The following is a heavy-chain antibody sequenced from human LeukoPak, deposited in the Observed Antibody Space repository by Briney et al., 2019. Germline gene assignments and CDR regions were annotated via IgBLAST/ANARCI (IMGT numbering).Heavy chain of an antibody. CDR3: ARRGHLTLLRGVIVGNYYFDY. Sequence: PSETLSLTCTVSGGSISSSSYYWGWIRQPPGKGLEWIGSIYYSGSTYYNPSLKSRVTISVDTSKNQFSLKLSSVTAADSTVYYCARRGHLTLLRGVIVGNYYFDYWGQGTLVTVSS. D-gene: IGHD3-10*01. CDR2: IYYSGST. J-gene: IGHJ4*02. V-gene: IGHV4-39*07. CDR1: GGSISSSSYY.